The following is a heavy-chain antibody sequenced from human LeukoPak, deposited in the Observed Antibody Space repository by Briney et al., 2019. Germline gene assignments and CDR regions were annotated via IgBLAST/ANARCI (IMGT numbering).Heavy chain of an antibody. CDR3: ARRGVEFRGYYFYYMDV. CDR2: VSAYSGNT. CDR1: GGTFNNYG. J-gene: IGHJ6*03. D-gene: IGHD3-10*01. V-gene: IGHV1-18*01. Sequence: GASVKVSCKASGGTFNNYGISWVRQAPGQGLEWMGWVSAYSGNTNYAPKLQGRVTMTTDTSTSTAYMELRSLTSDDTAVYYCARRGVEFRGYYFYYMDVWGKGTTVTISS.